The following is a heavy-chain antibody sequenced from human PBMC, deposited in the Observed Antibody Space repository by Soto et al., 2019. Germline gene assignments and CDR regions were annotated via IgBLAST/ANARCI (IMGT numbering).Heavy chain of an antibody. CDR1: GFTVISDY. J-gene: IGHJ4*02. D-gene: IGHD1-26*01. V-gene: IGHV3-66*01. Sequence: DVQLVESGGGLVQRGGSLRLACAASGFTVISDYMTWVRQAPGKGLEWVSVIYSGVNTYYADSVKGRFTISRDNAKNTMYLQMNSLRAEDTAVYYCARGRLLISDWGQGDQVNV. CDR3: ARGRLLISD. CDR2: IYSGVNT.